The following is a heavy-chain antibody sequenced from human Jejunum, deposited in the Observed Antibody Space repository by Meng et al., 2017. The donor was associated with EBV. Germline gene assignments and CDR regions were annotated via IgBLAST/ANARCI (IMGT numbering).Heavy chain of an antibody. V-gene: IGHV1-18*01. Sequence: QVPLVKSGAEVKKPGASVKVSCKASGYDFINSGISWVRQAPGQGLEWMGWISVYRGNTNYAQRFQDRVTLTTNTSTSTVYMELRSLTSDDTAVYYCARDRSNSDYWGQGTLVTVSS. CDR3: ARDRSNSDY. CDR2: ISVYRGNT. D-gene: IGHD5-24*01. CDR1: GYDFINSG. J-gene: IGHJ4*02.